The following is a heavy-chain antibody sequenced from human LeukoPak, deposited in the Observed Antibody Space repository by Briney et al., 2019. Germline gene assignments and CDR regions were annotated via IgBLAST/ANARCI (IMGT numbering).Heavy chain of an antibody. CDR3: ARDRYDSSGYYRDY. Sequence: GGSLRLSCAASGFTFSGSAMSWVRQAPGEGLEWVSLISYSGANSYYTDSVRGRFTISRDNSKNTLYLQMNSLRAEDTAVYYCARDRYDSSGYYRDYWGQGTLVTVSS. CDR2: ISYSGANS. D-gene: IGHD3-22*01. J-gene: IGHJ4*02. V-gene: IGHV3-23*01. CDR1: GFTFSGSA.